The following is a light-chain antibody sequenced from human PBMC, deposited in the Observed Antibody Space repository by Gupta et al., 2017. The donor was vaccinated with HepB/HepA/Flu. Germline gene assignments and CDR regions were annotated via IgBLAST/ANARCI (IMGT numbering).Light chain of an antibody. CDR3: DAWDDSLNGPHVV. V-gene: IGLV1-44*01. CDR1: RSNIGGNT. CDR2: SNN. Sequence: QSVLTQPPSASAPPGPRVTISCSGSRSNIGGNTVNWYQQLPGTAPKLLIFSNNQRPSGDSGRFYGSQSGTSASIAISGLQSEDEADYYCDAWDDSLNGPHVVFGGGTKLTVL. J-gene: IGLJ2*01.